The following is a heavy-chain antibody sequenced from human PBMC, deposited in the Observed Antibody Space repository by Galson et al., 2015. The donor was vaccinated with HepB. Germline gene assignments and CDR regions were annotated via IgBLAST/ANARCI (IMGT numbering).Heavy chain of an antibody. Sequence: SLRLSCAASGFTFDDYAMHWVRQAPGKGLEWVSGISWNSGSIGYADSVKGRFTISRDNAKNSLYLQMNSLRAEDTALYYCAKDLESWGQGTLVTVSS. CDR3: AKDLES. J-gene: IGHJ5*01. CDR1: GFTFDDYA. V-gene: IGHV3-9*01. CDR2: ISWNSGSI.